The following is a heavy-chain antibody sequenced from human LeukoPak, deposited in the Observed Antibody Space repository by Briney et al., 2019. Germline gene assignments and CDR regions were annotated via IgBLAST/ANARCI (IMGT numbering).Heavy chain of an antibody. Sequence: PSETLSLTCTVSGGSISSYYWSWIRQPPGKGLEWIGYIYYSGSTNYNPSLKSRVTISVDTSKNQFSLKLSSVTAADTAVYYCATARTSCSSSTCGMAFDIWGQGTMVTVSS. D-gene: IGHD2-2*01. V-gene: IGHV4-59*12. J-gene: IGHJ3*02. CDR1: GGSISSYY. CDR2: IYYSGST. CDR3: ATARTSCSSSTCGMAFDI.